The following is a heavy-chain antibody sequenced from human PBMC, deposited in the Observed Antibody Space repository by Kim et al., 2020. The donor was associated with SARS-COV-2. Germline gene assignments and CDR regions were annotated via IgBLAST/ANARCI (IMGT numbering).Heavy chain of an antibody. V-gene: IGHV3-23*01. CDR2: ISGSGGST. D-gene: IGHD3-3*01. Sequence: GGSLRLSCAASGFTFSSYAMSWVRQAPGKGLEWVSAISGSGGSTYYADSVKGRFTISRDNSKNTLYLQMNSLRAEDTAVYYCAKGSLRILEWLLGGKNFDYWGQGTLVTVSS. CDR3: AKGSLRILEWLLGGKNFDY. J-gene: IGHJ4*02. CDR1: GFTFSSYA.